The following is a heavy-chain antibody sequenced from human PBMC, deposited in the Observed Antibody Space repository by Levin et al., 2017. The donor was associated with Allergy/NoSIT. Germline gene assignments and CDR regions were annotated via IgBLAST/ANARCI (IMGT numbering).Heavy chain of an antibody. D-gene: IGHD3-10*02. CDR1: GGSFSGNY. CDR3: AKTNVRAVLVLRGMDV. Sequence: PSETLSLTCAVSGGSFSGNYWTWIRRPPGKGLEWIGEISQSGTTNYNPSLKTRVTISVDTSNNQFSLKLTSVTAADTAVYYCAKTNVRAVLVLRGMDVGGQGTTVTVSS. CDR2: ISQSGTT. V-gene: IGHV4-34*01. J-gene: IGHJ6*02.